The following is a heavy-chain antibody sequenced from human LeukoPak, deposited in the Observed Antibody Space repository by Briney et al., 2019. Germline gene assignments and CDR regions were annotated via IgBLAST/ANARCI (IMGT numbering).Heavy chain of an antibody. D-gene: IGHD5-18*01. CDR1: GGSISSSSYY. J-gene: IGHJ3*02. CDR3: ARILYSYGYLLYAFDI. CDR2: IYYSGST. V-gene: IGHV4-39*07. Sequence: SETLSLTCTVSGGSISSSSYYWGWIRQPPGKGLEWIGSIYYSGSTYYNPSLKSRVPISVDTSKNQFSLKLSSVTAADTAVYYCARILYSYGYLLYAFDIWGQGTMVTVSS.